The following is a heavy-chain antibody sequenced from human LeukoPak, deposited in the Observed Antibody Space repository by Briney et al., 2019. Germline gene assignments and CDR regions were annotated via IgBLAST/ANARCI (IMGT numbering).Heavy chain of an antibody. CDR2: IYYSGST. V-gene: IGHV4-39*07. CDR1: GGSISSSSYY. J-gene: IGHJ3*02. CDR3: ARDLKPYSGYKDAFVI. Sequence: SETLSLTCTVSGGSISSSSYYWGWIRQPPGKGLEWIGSIYYSGSTNYNPSLKSRVAISVDTSKNQFSLKLSSVTAADTAVYYCARDLKPYSGYKDAFVIWGQGTMVTVSS. D-gene: IGHD5-12*01.